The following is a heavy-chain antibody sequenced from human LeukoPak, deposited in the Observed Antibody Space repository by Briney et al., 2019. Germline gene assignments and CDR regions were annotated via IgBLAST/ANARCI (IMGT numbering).Heavy chain of an antibody. Sequence: ASVKVSCKASGYTFTSYYMHWVRQAPRQGLEWMGIINPSGGSTSYAKKFQGRVTMTRDTSTSTVYMELSSLRSEDTAVYYCARDSLVVVAATFWFDPWGQGTLVTVSS. J-gene: IGHJ5*02. CDR2: INPSGGST. D-gene: IGHD2-15*01. CDR3: ARDSLVVVAATFWFDP. V-gene: IGHV1-46*01. CDR1: GYTFTSYY.